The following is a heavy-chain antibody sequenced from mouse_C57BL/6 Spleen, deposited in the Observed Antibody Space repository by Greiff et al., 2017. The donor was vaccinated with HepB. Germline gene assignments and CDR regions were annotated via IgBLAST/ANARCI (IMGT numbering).Heavy chain of an antibody. D-gene: IGHD3-2*02. J-gene: IGHJ4*01. V-gene: IGHV1-82*01. CDR2: IYPGDGDT. Sequence: QVQLQQSGPELVKPGASVKISCKASGYAFSSSWMNWVKQRPGKGLEWIGRIYPGDGDTNYNGKFKGKATLTADKSSSTAYMQRSSLTSEDSAVYFCASLDSSGYVSYAMDYWGQGTSVTVSS. CDR3: ASLDSSGYVSYAMDY. CDR1: GYAFSSSW.